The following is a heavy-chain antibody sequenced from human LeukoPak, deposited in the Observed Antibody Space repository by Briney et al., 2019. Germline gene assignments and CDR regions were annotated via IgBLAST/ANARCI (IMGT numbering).Heavy chain of an antibody. J-gene: IGHJ4*02. Sequence: SSETLSLTCAVYGESFTNYYWTWIRQPPGKGLEWVGEINHSGSTNYNPSLKSRVTMSVDTSKNQFSLKLSSVTAADTAVYYCARDAGGQQWLVSTGTFDYWGQGTLVTVSS. CDR2: INHSGST. CDR1: GESFTNYY. V-gene: IGHV4-34*01. D-gene: IGHD6-19*01. CDR3: ARDAGGQQWLVSTGTFDY.